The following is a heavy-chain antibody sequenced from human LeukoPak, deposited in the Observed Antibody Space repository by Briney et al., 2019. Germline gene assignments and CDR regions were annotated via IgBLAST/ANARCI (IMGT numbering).Heavy chain of an antibody. CDR2: ISAYNGNT. V-gene: IGHV1-18*01. D-gene: IGHD3-9*01. CDR1: GYTFTSYG. Sequence: ASVKVSCKASGYTFTSYGISWVRQAPGQGLEWRGWISAYNGNTNYAQKLQGRVTMTTDTSTSTAYMELRSLRSDDTAVYYCARGVLRYFDWLRYYYYYYYTDVWGKGTTVTVSS. CDR3: ARGVLRYFDWLRYYYYYYYTDV. J-gene: IGHJ6*03.